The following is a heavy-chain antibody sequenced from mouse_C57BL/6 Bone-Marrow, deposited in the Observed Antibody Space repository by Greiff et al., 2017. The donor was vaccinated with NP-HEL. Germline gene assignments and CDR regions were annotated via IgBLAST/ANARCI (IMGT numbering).Heavy chain of an antibody. J-gene: IGHJ2*01. CDR1: GFNIKDDY. D-gene: IGHD3-3*01. CDR3: TTSPGWDY. Sequence: VQLQQSGAELVRPGASVKLSCTASGFNIKDDYMHWVQQRPEQGLEWIGWIDPENGDTEYASKFHGKATITADPSSNTAYLQLSSLTSEDTAVYYCTTSPGWDYWGQGTTLTVSS. V-gene: IGHV14-4*01. CDR2: IDPENGDT.